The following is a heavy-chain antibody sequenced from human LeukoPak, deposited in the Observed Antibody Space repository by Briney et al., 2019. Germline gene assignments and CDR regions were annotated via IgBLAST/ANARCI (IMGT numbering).Heavy chain of an antibody. D-gene: IGHD3-9*01. V-gene: IGHV3-7*01. J-gene: IGHJ4*02. CDR2: IKQDGSEK. CDR1: GFTFSSYW. Sequence: GGSLRLSCAASGFTFSSYWVSWVRQAPGKGLEWVANIKQDGSEKYYVDSVKGRFTISRDNAKNSLYLQMNSLRAEDTAVYYCAREGGGYDILTRGPGFDYWGQGTLVTVSS. CDR3: AREGGGYDILTRGPGFDY.